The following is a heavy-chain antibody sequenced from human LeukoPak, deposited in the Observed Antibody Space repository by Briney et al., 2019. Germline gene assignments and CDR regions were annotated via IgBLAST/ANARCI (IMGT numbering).Heavy chain of an antibody. CDR3: ARFPYSNYDNSDY. D-gene: IGHD4-11*01. CDR2: IYYSGST. J-gene: IGHJ4*02. CDR1: GGSISSYY. Sequence: SETLSLTCAVSGGSISSYYWSWIRQPPGRGLEWIGYIYYSGSTNYNPSLKSRVTISVDTSKNQFSLKLSSVTAADTAVYYCARFPYSNYDNSDYWGQGTLVTVSS. V-gene: IGHV4-59*08.